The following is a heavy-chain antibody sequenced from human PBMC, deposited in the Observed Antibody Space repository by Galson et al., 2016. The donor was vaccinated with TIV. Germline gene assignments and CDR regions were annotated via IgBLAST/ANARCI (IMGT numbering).Heavy chain of an antibody. CDR3: ARASTMRVADYYYGMDL. J-gene: IGHJ6*02. CDR2: ISHSGTTT. D-gene: IGHD3-10*01. V-gene: IGHV3-11*04. CDR1: SFTVIDYY. Sequence: SLRLSCAASSFTVIDYYINWVRQAPGKGLEWVAYISHSGTTTFYAEGVRGRFTISRDNAKNSAFLDMSSLRADDTAVYYCARASTMRVADYYYGMDLWGQGTTVTVSS.